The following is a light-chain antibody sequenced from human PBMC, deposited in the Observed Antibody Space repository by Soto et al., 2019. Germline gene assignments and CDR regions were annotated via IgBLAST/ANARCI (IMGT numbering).Light chain of an antibody. CDR1: SSDVGAYNL. Sequence: QSALTQPASVSGSPGQSITVSCTGTSSDVGAYNLVSWYQQYQGKAPRLIMYEGTKPPSGISHRFSGSKSDNTASLTISGLRADDEAHYHCCSYAGSRTFVFGGGTKGTVL. CDR2: EGT. CDR3: CSYAGSRTFV. V-gene: IGLV2-23*01. J-gene: IGLJ3*02.